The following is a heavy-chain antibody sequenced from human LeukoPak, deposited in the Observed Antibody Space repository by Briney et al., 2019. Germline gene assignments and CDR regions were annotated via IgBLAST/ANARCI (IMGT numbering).Heavy chain of an antibody. J-gene: IGHJ3*02. CDR3: AREAGTSMIVVQNAFDI. V-gene: IGHV4-34*01. CDR2: INHSGSS. D-gene: IGHD3-22*01. CDR1: GGSFSGYY. Sequence: PSETLSLTCAVYGGSFSGYYWSWTRQTPGKGLEWIGEINHSGSSNYNPSLKSRVTISVDTSKNQFSLKLSSVAAADTAVYYCAREAGTSMIVVQNAFDIWGQGTMVTVSS.